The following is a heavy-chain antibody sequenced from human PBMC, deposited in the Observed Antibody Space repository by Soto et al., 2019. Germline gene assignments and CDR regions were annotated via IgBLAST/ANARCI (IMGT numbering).Heavy chain of an antibody. D-gene: IGHD3-22*01. CDR2: TYYRSKWYN. J-gene: IGHJ3*02. CDR1: GDSVSSNSAA. Sequence: QSQTLSLTCAISGDSVSSNSAAWNWIRQSPSRGLEWLGRTYYRSKWYNDYAVTVKSRITINPDTSKNQFSLQLNSVTPEDTAVYYCASARGYYDSSGAFDIWGQGTMVTVSS. CDR3: ASARGYYDSSGAFDI. V-gene: IGHV6-1*01.